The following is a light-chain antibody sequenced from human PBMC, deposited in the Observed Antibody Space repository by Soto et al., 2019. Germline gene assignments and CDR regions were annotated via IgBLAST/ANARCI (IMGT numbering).Light chain of an antibody. CDR1: QSVSTN. CDR3: QQYNDWLKA. Sequence: EIVMTQSPATLSVSPGERATLSCRASQSVSTNLAWYQQKPGQAPRLLIYGAYTRATGIPARFSGGGSGTEYTLTISSLQSEDFAVYYCQQYNDWLKAFGQGTKVEIK. J-gene: IGKJ1*01. CDR2: GAY. V-gene: IGKV3-15*01.